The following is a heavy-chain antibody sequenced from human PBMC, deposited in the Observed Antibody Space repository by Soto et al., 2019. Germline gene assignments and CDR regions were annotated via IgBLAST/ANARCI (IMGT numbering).Heavy chain of an antibody. V-gene: IGHV3-30-3*01. CDR3: ARDLCGGDCYYCGDAFDI. J-gene: IGHJ3*02. CDR1: GFTFSSYA. CDR2: ISYDGSNK. D-gene: IGHD2-21*02. Sequence: QVQLVESGGGVVQPGRSLRLSCAASGFTFSSYAMHWVRQAPGKGLEWVAVISYDGSNKYYADSVKGRFTISRDNSKNTLYLQMNSLRAEDTAVYYCARDLCGGDCYYCGDAFDIWGQGTMVTVSS.